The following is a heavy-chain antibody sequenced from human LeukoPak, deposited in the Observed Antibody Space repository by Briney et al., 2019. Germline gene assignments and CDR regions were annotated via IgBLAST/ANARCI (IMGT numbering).Heavy chain of an antibody. V-gene: IGHV4-34*01. CDR2: INHRGST. J-gene: IGHJ5*02. D-gene: IGHD2-2*02. Sequence: PSETLSPTCAVYGGSFSGYYWSWIRQPPGKGLEWIGEINHRGSTNYNPSLKSRVTISVDTSKNQFSLKLSSVTAADTAVYYCARPRKYCSSTSCYRRYNNWFDPWGQGTLVTVSS. CDR3: ARPRKYCSSTSCYRRYNNWFDP. CDR1: GGSFSGYY.